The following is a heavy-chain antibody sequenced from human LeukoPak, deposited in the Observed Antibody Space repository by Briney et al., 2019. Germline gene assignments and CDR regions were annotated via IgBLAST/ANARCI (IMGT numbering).Heavy chain of an antibody. D-gene: IGHD6-13*01. CDR1: GGSISSSSYY. CDR3: ARQRTVAAAAI. Sequence: SETLSLTCTVSGGSISSSSYYWGWIRQPPGKGLEWIGSIYYSGSTYYNPSLKSRVTISVDTSKNQFSLKLSSVTAADTAVYYCARQRTVAAAAIWGQGTLVTVSS. J-gene: IGHJ4*02. CDR2: IYYSGST. V-gene: IGHV4-39*01.